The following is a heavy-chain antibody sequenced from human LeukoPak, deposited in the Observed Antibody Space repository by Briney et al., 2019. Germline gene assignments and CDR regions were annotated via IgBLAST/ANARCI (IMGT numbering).Heavy chain of an antibody. CDR3: ARKGRIAVAGAIDY. J-gene: IGHJ4*02. CDR1: GYTFTSYG. D-gene: IGHD6-19*01. Sequence: ASVKVSCRASGYTFTSYGISWVRQAPGQGLEWMGWISAYNGNTNYAQKLQGRVTMTTDTSTSTAYMELRSLRSDDTAVYYCARKGRIAVAGAIDYWGQGTLVTVSS. V-gene: IGHV1-18*01. CDR2: ISAYNGNT.